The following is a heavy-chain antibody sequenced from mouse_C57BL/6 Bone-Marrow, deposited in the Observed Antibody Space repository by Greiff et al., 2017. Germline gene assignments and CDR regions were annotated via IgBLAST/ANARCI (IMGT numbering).Heavy chain of an antibody. CDR2: IDPSDSYT. CDR3: ARGWSRDYYAMDY. J-gene: IGHJ4*01. D-gene: IGHD1-1*02. Sequence: VQLQQPGAELVKPGASVKLSCKASGYTFTSYWMQWVKQRPGQGLEWIGEIDPSDSYTNYNQKFKGKATLTGDTSSSTAYMQLSSLTSEDSAVSYCARGWSRDYYAMDYWGQGTSVTVSS. CDR1: GYTFTSYW. V-gene: IGHV1-50*01.